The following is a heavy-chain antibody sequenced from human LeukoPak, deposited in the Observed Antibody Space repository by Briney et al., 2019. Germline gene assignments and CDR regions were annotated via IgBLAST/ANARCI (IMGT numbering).Heavy chain of an antibody. V-gene: IGHV5-51*01. CDR1: GYSFTRNW. Sequence: GASLKISCKGSGYSFTRNWIGWVRQKPGKGLEWMGLIFPGDSDTKYSPSFQGQVTVSADKSISTAYLQWSSLKASDTAMYYCATYFAGAETFDIWGQGTMVTVSS. CDR3: ATYFAGAETFDI. J-gene: IGHJ3*02. CDR2: IFPGDSDT. D-gene: IGHD3-16*01.